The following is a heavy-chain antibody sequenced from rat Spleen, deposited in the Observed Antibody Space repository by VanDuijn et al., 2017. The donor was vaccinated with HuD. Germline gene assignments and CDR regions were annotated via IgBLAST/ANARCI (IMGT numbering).Heavy chain of an antibody. CDR2: IIYDGSRA. Sequence: EVQLVESGGGIVQPGRSLKLSCAASGFTFSDYNMAWVRQAPEKGLDWVATIIYDGSRAYYRASVRGRFTISRDNAKSTLYLQMDSLRSEDTATYYCARRRYRYRYDVMDAWGQGASVTVSS. CDR3: ARRRYRYRYDVMDA. J-gene: IGHJ4*01. D-gene: IGHD1-5*01. CDR1: GFTFSDYN. V-gene: IGHV5S10*01.